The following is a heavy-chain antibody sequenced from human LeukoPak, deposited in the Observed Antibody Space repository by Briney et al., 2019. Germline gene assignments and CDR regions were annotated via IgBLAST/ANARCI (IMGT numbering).Heavy chain of an antibody. CDR1: GFTFSSYG. Sequence: GGSLRLSCAASGFTFSSYGMHWVRQAPGKGLEWVAFIRYDGSNKYYADSVKGRFTISRDKSKNTLYLQMNSLRAEDTAVYYCAKAPRRYCTNGVCYYFDYWGQGTLVTVSS. V-gene: IGHV3-30*02. CDR3: AKAPRRYCTNGVCYYFDY. J-gene: IGHJ4*02. CDR2: IRYDGSNK. D-gene: IGHD2-8*01.